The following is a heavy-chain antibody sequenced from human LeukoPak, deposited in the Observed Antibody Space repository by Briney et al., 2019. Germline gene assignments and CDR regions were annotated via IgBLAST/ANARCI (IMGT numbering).Heavy chain of an antibody. CDR3: ARTIAAAGTSFDY. V-gene: IGHV4-30-2*01. CDR1: GGSISSGGYS. D-gene: IGHD6-13*01. Sequence: SETLSLTCAVSGGSISSGGYSWSWIRQPPGKGLEWIGYIYHSGSTYYNPSLKSRVTISVDRSKNQFSLELSSVTAADTAVYYCARTIAAAGTSFDYWGQGTLVTVSS. J-gene: IGHJ4*02. CDR2: IYHSGST.